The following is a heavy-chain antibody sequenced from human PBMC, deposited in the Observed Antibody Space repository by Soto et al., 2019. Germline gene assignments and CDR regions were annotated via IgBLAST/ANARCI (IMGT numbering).Heavy chain of an antibody. CDR3: ARVGVATIYYYYSMDV. Sequence: GGSLRLSCAASGFTFSDYYMSWIRQAPGKGLEWVSYISSSGSTIYYADSVKGRFTISRDNAKNSLYLQMNSLRAEDTAVYYCARVGVATIYYYYSMDVWGKGTTVTVSS. V-gene: IGHV3-11*01. CDR1: GFTFSDYY. J-gene: IGHJ6*03. D-gene: IGHD5-12*01. CDR2: ISSSGSTI.